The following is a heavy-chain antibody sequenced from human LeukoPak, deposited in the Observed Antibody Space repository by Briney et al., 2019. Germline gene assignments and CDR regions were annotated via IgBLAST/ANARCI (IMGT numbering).Heavy chain of an antibody. Sequence: GGSLRLSCAASGFTFSKYWMHWVRQAPGKGLAWVSRINSDGDSTLYADSVKGRFTISRDNAKNTLYLQMNSLRAEDTAVYYCARPPYSSGSFDLWGRGTLVTVSS. D-gene: IGHD6-19*01. J-gene: IGHJ2*01. V-gene: IGHV3-74*01. CDR1: GFTFSKYW. CDR2: INSDGDST. CDR3: ARPPYSSGSFDL.